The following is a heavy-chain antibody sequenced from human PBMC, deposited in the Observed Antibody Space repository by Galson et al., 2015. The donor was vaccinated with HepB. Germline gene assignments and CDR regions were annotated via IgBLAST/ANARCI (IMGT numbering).Heavy chain of an antibody. CDR3: ARIEGGEQYYYYGMDV. V-gene: IGHV1-3*01. D-gene: IGHD2-21*01. Sequence: SVKVSCKASGYTFTSYAMHWVRQAPGQRLEWMGWINAGNGNTKYSQKFQGRVTITRDTSASTAYMELSSLRSEDTAVYYCARIEGGEQYYYYGMDVWGQGTTVTVSS. CDR2: INAGNGNT. J-gene: IGHJ6*02. CDR1: GYTFTSYA.